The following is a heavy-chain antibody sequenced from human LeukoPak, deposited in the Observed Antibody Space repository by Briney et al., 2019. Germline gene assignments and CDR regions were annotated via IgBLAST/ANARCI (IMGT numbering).Heavy chain of an antibody. CDR1: GFTFSNYG. CDR2: IKSKVDGGTT. J-gene: IGHJ4*02. Sequence: KSGGSLRLSCAASGFTFSNYGMNWVRQAPGKGLEWVGRIKSKVDGGTTDYAAPVKGRFTISRDDSKNTVFLQVNSLQTEDTAVYYCATGGYFLDYWGQGTLVTVSS. D-gene: IGHD3-16*01. V-gene: IGHV3-15*01. CDR3: ATGGYFLDY.